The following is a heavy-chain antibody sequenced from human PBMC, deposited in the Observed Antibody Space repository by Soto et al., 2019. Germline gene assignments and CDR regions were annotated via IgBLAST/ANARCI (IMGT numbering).Heavy chain of an antibody. V-gene: IGHV1-18*01. J-gene: IGHJ4*02. CDR2: ITAFNGNT. Sequence: QVHLVQSGAEVEKPGASVKVSCKASGYTFTDYGISWVRQAPGQGLQWMGWITAFNGNTKYAQQFQGRVTMTTDTSTSTAYMERRSLESDDTAVYYCARIRQIDFLSGYYYFFAYWGQGTLVTVSS. CDR3: ARIRQIDFLSGYYYFFAY. CDR1: GYTFTDYG. D-gene: IGHD3-3*01.